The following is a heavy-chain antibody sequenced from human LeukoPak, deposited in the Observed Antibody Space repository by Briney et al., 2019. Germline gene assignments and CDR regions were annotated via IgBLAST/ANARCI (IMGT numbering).Heavy chain of an antibody. J-gene: IGHJ4*02. Sequence: GGSLRLSCAASGFTFRSNWMHWVRQAPGKGLVWVSRINIDGSDPTYADSVKGRFTISRDRAKNTLHLQMNSLRAEDTAVYYCAKTTTGYSSGRYPGWPVDYWGQGTLVTVSP. D-gene: IGHD6-19*01. CDR2: INIDGSDP. CDR3: AKTTTGYSSGRYPGWPVDY. V-gene: IGHV3-74*03. CDR1: GFTFRSNW.